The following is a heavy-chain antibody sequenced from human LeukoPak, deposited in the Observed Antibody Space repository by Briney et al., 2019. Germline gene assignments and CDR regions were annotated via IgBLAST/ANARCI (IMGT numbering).Heavy chain of an antibody. CDR2: ISTSSSYI. D-gene: IGHD2-2*01. V-gene: IGHV3-21*05. CDR1: GFTFSSYE. CDR3: ARAPLHLAMYHYFDY. Sequence: GGSLRLSCAASGFTFSSYEMNWVRQAPGKGLEWVSYISTSSSYIHYADSVNGRFTISRDNAKKSLFLQMNSLRAEDTAVYYCARAPLHLAMYHYFDYWGQGTLVTVSS. J-gene: IGHJ4*02.